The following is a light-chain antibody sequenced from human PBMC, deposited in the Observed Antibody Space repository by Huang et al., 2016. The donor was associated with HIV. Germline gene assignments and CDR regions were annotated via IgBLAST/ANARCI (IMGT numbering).Light chain of an antibody. CDR1: QDISNY. CDR2: DAS. Sequence: DIQMNQSPSSLSASVGDRVTITCQANQDISNYLNWHQQKPGKAPKLLIYDASNLETGVSSRFNGSGSGTDFTFTISSLQPEDIATYYCQHYDNLRTFGQGTKVEIK. J-gene: IGKJ1*01. V-gene: IGKV1-33*01. CDR3: QHYDNLRT.